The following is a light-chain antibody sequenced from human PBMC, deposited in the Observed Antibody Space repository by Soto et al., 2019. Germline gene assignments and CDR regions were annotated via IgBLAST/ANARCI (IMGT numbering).Light chain of an antibody. J-gene: IGKJ3*01. CDR3: QQYNNWPPKFT. CDR1: QSVGSN. CDR2: DAS. V-gene: IGKV3-15*01. Sequence: EIVMTQSPATLSVSPGERATLSCRASQSVGSNLAWFQQKRGQAPRLLIYDASTRATAIPARFSGSGSGTEFTLTISSLQSEDFAVDYCQQYNNWPPKFTFGPGTKVDIK.